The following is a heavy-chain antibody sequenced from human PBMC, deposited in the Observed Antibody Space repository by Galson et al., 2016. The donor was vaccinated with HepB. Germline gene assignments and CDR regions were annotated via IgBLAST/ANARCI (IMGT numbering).Heavy chain of an antibody. CDR2: ISWSGNSI. CDR3: ARDGPTTVATGLLQYYYGMDV. V-gene: IGHV3-9*01. Sequence: SLRLSCAASGFGFDDFAMHWVRQAPGKGLEWVSGISWSGNSIAYADPVKGRFTISRDNAKNSLFLQMNSLSAEDTAVYFCARDGPTTVATGLLQYYYGMDVWGEGTTVTVSS. D-gene: IGHD4-17*01. J-gene: IGHJ6*04. CDR1: GFGFDDFA.